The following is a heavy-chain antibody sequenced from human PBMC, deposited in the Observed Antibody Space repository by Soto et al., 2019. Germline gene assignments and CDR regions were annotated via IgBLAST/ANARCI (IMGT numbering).Heavy chain of an antibody. CDR1: GFTFSSYG. CDR3: ATTRGYYYYYGMDV. D-gene: IGHD1-1*01. Sequence: SLRLSCSASGFTFSSYGMHWVRQAPCKGLEWVAVIWYDGSNKYYAYSVKGRFTISRDNSKNTLYLQMNSLRAEDTAVYYCATTRGYYYYYGMDVWGQGNTVTVSS. J-gene: IGHJ6*02. CDR2: IWYDGSNK. V-gene: IGHV3-33*01.